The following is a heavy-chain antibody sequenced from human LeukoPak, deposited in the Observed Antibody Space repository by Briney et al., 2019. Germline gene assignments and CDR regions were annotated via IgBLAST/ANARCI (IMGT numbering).Heavy chain of an antibody. J-gene: IGHJ2*01. D-gene: IGHD1-26*01. CDR2: IYYSGST. V-gene: IGHV4-61*01. CDR1: GGSISSSSYY. CDR3: ARDELRRSNKLAWYFDL. Sequence: SETLSLTCTVSGGSISSSSYYWGWIRQPPGKGLEWIGYIYYSGSTNYNPSLKSRVTISVDTSKNQFSLKLSSVTAADTAVYYCARDELRRSNKLAWYFDLWGRGTLVTVSS.